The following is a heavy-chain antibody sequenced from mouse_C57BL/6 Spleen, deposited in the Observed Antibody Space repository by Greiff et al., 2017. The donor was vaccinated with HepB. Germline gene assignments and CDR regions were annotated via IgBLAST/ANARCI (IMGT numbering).Heavy chain of an antibody. D-gene: IGHD1-1*01. CDR3: ARCYGSSLYAMDY. Sequence: QVHVKQSGAELVRPGASVKLSCKASGYTFTDYYINWVKQRPGQGLEWIARIYPGSGNTYYNEKFKGKATLTAEKSSSTAYMQLSSLTSEDSAVYFCARCYGSSLYAMDYWGQGTSVTVSS. J-gene: IGHJ4*01. CDR2: IYPGSGNT. V-gene: IGHV1-76*01. CDR1: GYTFTDYY.